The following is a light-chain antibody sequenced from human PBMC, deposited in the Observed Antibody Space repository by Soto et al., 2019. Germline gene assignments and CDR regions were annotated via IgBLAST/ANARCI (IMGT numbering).Light chain of an antibody. J-gene: IGKJ5*01. V-gene: IGKV3-15*01. CDR3: QQYNTWRSIT. CDR1: QSLTRN. Sequence: EIVMTQSPATLSVSPVERVTLSCRASQSLTRNLAWYQHKPGQAPRLLIYDTSTRATGIPARFSGSGFGTEFTLTIASQQSEDFAVYHCQQYNTWRSITFGQGTRLEIK. CDR2: DTS.